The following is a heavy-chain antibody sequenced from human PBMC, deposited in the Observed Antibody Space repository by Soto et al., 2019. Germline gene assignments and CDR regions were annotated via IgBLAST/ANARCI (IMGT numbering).Heavy chain of an antibody. J-gene: IGHJ3*02. CDR2: ISGSGGST. CDR3: AKVRVANYAFDI. CDR1: VFTFSSYA. Sequence: PWWSLRLSCSASVFTFSSYAMSWVRQAPGKGLEWVSAISGSGGSTYYADSVKGRFTISRDNSKNTLYLQMNSLRAEDTAVYYCAKVRVANYAFDIWGQGTMVTVSS. D-gene: IGHD3-3*01. V-gene: IGHV3-23*01.